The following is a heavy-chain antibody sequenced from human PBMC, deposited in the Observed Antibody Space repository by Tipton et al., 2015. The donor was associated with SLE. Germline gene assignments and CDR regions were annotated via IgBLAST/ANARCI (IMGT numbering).Heavy chain of an antibody. CDR2: ISVYSGLANT. V-gene: IGHV1-18*01. CDR3: AGSHPVVAAEMLDY. Sequence: QSGPEVKKPGASVKVSCKASGYTFVGHGITWVRQAPGQGLEWMAWISVYSGLANTKYAQRFQDRVTMTTDTSTSTAYMELRSLRSDDTAVYSCAGSHPVVAAEMLDYWGQGHLVSLSS. D-gene: IGHD2-15*01. CDR1: GYTFVGHG. J-gene: IGHJ4*02.